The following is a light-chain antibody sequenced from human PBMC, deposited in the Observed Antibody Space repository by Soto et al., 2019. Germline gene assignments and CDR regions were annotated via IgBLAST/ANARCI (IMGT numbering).Light chain of an antibody. J-gene: IGLJ2*01. CDR1: SSNIGTYT. Sequence: QAVVTQPPSASGTPGQRVTISCSGSSSNIGTYTVNWDQQVPGTAPKLLIYSNNQRPSGVPDRFSGSKSGTSASLAISGLQSEDEADYYCAAWDASLNGVIFGGGTKLTVL. CDR2: SNN. V-gene: IGLV1-44*01. CDR3: AAWDASLNGVI.